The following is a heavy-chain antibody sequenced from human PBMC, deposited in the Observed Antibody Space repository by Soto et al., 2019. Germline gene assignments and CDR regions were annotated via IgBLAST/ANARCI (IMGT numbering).Heavy chain of an antibody. J-gene: IGHJ5*02. D-gene: IGHD1-26*01. CDR2: IIPMFGTT. Sequence: QVQLVQSGAEVKKPGSSVNVSCKASGGTFSSHGISWVRQAPGQGLEWMGGIIPMFGTTKYAQKFQGRVMITADKFTSTAYMELSSLRSEDTAVYYCARFSGTALGWFDTWGQGTLVTVSS. V-gene: IGHV1-69*06. CDR3: ARFSGTALGWFDT. CDR1: GGTFSSHG.